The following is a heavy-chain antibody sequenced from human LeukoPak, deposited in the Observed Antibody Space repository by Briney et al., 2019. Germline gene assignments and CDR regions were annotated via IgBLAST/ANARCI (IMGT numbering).Heavy chain of an antibody. CDR3: ARQAAARPIYWFDP. Sequence: SQTLSLTCTVSGGSISSGGYYWSWIRQHPGKGLEWIGYIYTSGSTNYNPSLKSRVTISVDTSKNQFSLKLSSVTAADTAVYYCARQAAARPIYWFDPWGQGTLVTVSS. J-gene: IGHJ5*02. V-gene: IGHV4-31*03. CDR1: GGSISSGGYY. CDR2: IYTSGST. D-gene: IGHD6-6*01.